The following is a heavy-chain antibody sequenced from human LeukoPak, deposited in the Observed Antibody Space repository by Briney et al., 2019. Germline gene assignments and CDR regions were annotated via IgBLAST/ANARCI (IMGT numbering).Heavy chain of an antibody. CDR2: INHSGST. CDR3: ARGNGRDYVVRFGCMDV. J-gene: IGHJ6*02. CDR1: GGSFSGYY. Sequence: SETLSLTCAVYGGSFSGYYWSWIRQPPGKGLEWIGEINHSGSTNYNPSLKSRVTISVDTSKNQFSLKLSSVTAADTAVYYCARGNGRDYVVRFGCMDVWGQGTTVTVSS. D-gene: IGHD1-26*01. V-gene: IGHV4-34*01.